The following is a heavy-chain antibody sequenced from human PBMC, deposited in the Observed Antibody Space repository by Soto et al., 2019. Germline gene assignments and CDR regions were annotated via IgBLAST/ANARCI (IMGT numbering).Heavy chain of an antibody. J-gene: IGHJ3*02. D-gene: IGHD6-19*01. CDR3: ARLGSSGWPNDAFDI. CDR2: INAGNGNT. CDR1: GYTFTSYA. V-gene: IGHV1-3*01. Sequence: ASVKVSCKASGYTFTSYAMLWVRQAPGQRLEWMGWINAGNGNTKYSQKFQGRVTITRDTSASTAYMELSSLRSEDTAVYYCARLGSSGWPNDAFDIWGQGTMVTVSS.